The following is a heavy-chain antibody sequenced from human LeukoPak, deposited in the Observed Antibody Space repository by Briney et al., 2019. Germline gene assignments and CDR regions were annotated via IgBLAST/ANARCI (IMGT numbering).Heavy chain of an antibody. CDR3: ARDLGYCSSTSCYAWFDP. Sequence: SETLSLTCTVSGGSISSYYRSWIRQPPGKGLEWIGYIYYSGSTNYNPSLKSRVTISVDTSKNQFSLKLSSVTAADTAVYYCARDLGYCSSTSCYAWFDPWGQGTLVTVSS. V-gene: IGHV4-59*01. J-gene: IGHJ5*02. CDR2: IYYSGST. CDR1: GGSISSYY. D-gene: IGHD2-2*01.